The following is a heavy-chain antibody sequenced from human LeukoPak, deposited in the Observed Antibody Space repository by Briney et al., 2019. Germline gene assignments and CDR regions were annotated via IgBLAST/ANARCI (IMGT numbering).Heavy chain of an antibody. V-gene: IGHV3-9*01. CDR3: AELGITMIGGV. D-gene: IGHD3-10*02. CDR2: ISWNSGRI. Sequence: GRSLRLSCAASGFTFDDYATDWVRQAPGKGLEWVSGISWNSGRIGYADSVKGRFTISRDNAKNSLYVQMNSLRAEDTAVYYCAELGITMIGGVWGKGTTVTISS. CDR1: GFTFDDYA. J-gene: IGHJ6*04.